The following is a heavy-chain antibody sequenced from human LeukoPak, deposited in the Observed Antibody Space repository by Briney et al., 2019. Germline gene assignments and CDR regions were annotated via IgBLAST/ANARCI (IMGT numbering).Heavy chain of an antibody. Sequence: QPGGSLRLSCAASGFSFSTFWMTWVRQAPGKGLEWVANINQDGSEKYYVDSVKGRFTISRDNAENFLYLQLNNLRAEDTAAYYCESGGHVDYCGRGTLVTVSS. CDR2: INQDGSEK. CDR1: GFSFSTFW. J-gene: IGHJ4*02. CDR3: ESGGHVDY. V-gene: IGHV3-7*01.